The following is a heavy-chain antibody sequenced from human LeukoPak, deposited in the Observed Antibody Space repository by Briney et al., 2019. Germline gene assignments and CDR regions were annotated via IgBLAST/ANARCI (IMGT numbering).Heavy chain of an antibody. CDR1: GYSFTSYW. V-gene: IGHV5-51*01. D-gene: IGHD4-17*01. J-gene: IGHJ6*03. CDR3: TRHSSYGDYSYYYYYYMDV. CDR2: IYPGDSDT. Sequence: GEALKISXKGSGYSFTSYWIGWVRQMPGKGQEWMGIIYPGDSDTIYSPSFQGQVTISADKSISTAYLQWSSLKASDTAMYYCTRHSSYGDYSYYYYYYMDVWGKGTTVTVSS.